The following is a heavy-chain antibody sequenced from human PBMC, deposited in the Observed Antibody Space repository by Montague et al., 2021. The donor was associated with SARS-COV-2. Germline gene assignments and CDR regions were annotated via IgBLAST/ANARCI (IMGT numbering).Heavy chain of an antibody. V-gene: IGHV6-1*01. CDR1: GDSVSSNRAA. Sequence: CAISGDSVSSNRAAWNWIRQSPSRGLEWLGRTYYRSKWYNDYAVSVKSRITINPDTSKNQFSLQLNSVTPEDMAVYYCARGSSGYYTPRPFDYWGQGTLVTVSS. CDR3: ARGSSGYYTPRPFDY. J-gene: IGHJ4*02. CDR2: TYYRSKWYN. D-gene: IGHD3-22*01.